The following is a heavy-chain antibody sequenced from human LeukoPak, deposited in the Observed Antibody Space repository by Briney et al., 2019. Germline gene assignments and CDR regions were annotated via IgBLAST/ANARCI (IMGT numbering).Heavy chain of an antibody. CDR1: GFTFSSYG. J-gene: IGHJ2*01. Sequence: GGSLRLSCAASGFTFSSYGMMWLRQAPGKGLEWVSAISRGSDYIYYADSVKGRFTISRDNSKNTLSLQMNSLRAEDTAVYYCPKIPVAGLWYFDLWGRGTLVTVSS. D-gene: IGHD6-13*01. V-gene: IGHV3-23*01. CDR2: ISRGSDYI. CDR3: PKIPVAGLWYFDL.